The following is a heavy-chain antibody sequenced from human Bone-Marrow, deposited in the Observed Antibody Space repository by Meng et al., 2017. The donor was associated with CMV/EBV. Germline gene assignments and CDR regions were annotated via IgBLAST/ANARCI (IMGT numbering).Heavy chain of an antibody. D-gene: IGHD2-8*01. J-gene: IGHJ6*02. V-gene: IGHV4-4*07. CDR1: GGSINSYY. CDR3: ARDNGVYGMDV. Sequence: LTCSVSGGSINSYYWSWIRQPAGKGLEWIGRIYISGSTNYNASLKSRVTMSIDTSKNQFSLKLSYVTVADTAVYYCARDNGVYGMDVWGQGTTVTVSS. CDR2: IYISGST.